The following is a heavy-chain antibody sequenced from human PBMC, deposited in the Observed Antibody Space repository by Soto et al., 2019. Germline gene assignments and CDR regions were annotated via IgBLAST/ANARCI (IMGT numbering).Heavy chain of an antibody. J-gene: IGHJ4*02. D-gene: IGHD3-3*01. CDR3: AREGKTAFGDVLGPFDY. V-gene: IGHV3-48*02. CDR2: INRNSGVV. CDR1: GFTFSGYN. Sequence: EVQLVESGGGLGQPGGSLRLPCAASGFTFSGYNMNWVRQAPGRGLEWVSYINRNSGVVSYADSVKGRFTISRDNAKNSMSLQMNSLRDEDTAVYYCAREGKTAFGDVLGPFDYWGQGILVTVSS.